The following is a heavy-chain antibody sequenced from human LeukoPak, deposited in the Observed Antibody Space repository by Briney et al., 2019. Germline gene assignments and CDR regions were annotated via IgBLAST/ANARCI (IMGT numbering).Heavy chain of an antibody. V-gene: IGHV3-23*01. CDR1: GFTFSSYA. D-gene: IGHD3-10*01. J-gene: IGHJ4*02. Sequence: GGSLRLSCAASGFTFSSYAMSWVRQAPGKGLEWVSAISGSGGSTYYADSVKGRFTISRDNSKNTLYLQMNSLRAEDTAVYYCAKDRISYGSGRSPLDYWGQGTLFTVSS. CDR3: AKDRISYGSGRSPLDY. CDR2: ISGSGGST.